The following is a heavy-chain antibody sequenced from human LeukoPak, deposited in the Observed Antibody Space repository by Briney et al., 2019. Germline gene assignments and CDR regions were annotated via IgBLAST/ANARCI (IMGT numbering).Heavy chain of an antibody. CDR1: GFTFSSYA. J-gene: IGHJ4*02. CDR2: ISSNGGST. V-gene: IGHV3-64*01. D-gene: IGHD3-22*01. CDR3: AKVGDSSGYYQNYFDY. Sequence: GGSLRLSCAASGFTFSSYAMHWVRQAPGKGLEYVSTISSNGGSTYYVNSVKGRFTISRDNSKNTLFLQMGSLRAEDMAVYYCAKVGDSSGYYQNYFDYWGQGTLVTVSS.